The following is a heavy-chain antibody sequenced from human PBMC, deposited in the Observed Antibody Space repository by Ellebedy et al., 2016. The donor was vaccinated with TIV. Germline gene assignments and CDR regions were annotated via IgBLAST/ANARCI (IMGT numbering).Heavy chain of an antibody. J-gene: IGHJ3*02. CDR3: AKAETTNPYDAFDI. Sequence: GESLKISCAASGFTFSSYWMSWVRQAPGKGLEWVANIKQDGSEKYYVDSVKGRFTISRDNAKNSLYLQMNSLRAEDTAVYYCAKAETTNPYDAFDIWGQGTMLTVSS. D-gene: IGHD1-1*01. CDR2: IKQDGSEK. V-gene: IGHV3-7*02. CDR1: GFTFSSYW.